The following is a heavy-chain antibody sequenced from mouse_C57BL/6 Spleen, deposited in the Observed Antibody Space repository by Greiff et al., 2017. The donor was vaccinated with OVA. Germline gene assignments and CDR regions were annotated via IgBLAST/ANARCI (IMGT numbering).Heavy chain of an antibody. Sequence: PLQQSGAELVRPGASVTLSCKASGYTFTDYEMHWVKQTPVHGLEWIGAIDPETGGTAYNQKFKGKAILTADKSSSTAYMELRSLTSEDSAVYYCTGGVNWDAMDYWGQGTSVTVSS. CDR3: TGGVNWDAMDY. CDR2: IDPETGGT. J-gene: IGHJ4*01. CDR1: GYTFTDYE. V-gene: IGHV1-15*01. D-gene: IGHD4-1*01.